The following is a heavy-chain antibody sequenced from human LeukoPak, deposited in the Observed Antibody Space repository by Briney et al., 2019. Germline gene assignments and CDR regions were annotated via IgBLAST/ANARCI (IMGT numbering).Heavy chain of an antibody. CDR1: GFTFGSYW. Sequence: PGGSLRLSCVASGFTFGSYWMTWVRQAPGRGLEWVSVIYNDGNTYYTDSVKGRFTISRDNSKNTVFLQMNSLRVEDTAVYYCARDREVVTAKAQMDVWGKGTTVTVSS. D-gene: IGHD2-21*02. CDR2: IYNDGNT. J-gene: IGHJ6*03. V-gene: IGHV3-53*01. CDR3: ARDREVVTAKAQMDV.